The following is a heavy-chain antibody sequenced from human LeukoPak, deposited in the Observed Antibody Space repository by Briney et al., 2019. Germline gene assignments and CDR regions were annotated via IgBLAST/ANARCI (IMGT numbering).Heavy chain of an antibody. Sequence: GGSLRLXCAASGFTYSNYWMRWVRRAPGKGLEWVANIKQVGSEKYYVDSVKGRFTISRDNAKKSLYLQMNTLRAEDTAIYYCARDEGDCSSTSCPFYYFNYWGQGTLVTVSS. CDR1: GFTYSNYW. J-gene: IGHJ4*02. CDR3: ARDEGDCSSTSCPFYYFNY. D-gene: IGHD2-2*01. V-gene: IGHV3-7*01. CDR2: IKQVGSEK.